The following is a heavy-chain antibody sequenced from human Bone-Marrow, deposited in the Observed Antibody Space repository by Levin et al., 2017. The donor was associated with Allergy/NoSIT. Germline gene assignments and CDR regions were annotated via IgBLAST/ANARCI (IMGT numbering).Heavy chain of an antibody. J-gene: IGHJ5*02. Sequence: GESLKISCAASGSTFNSYWMSWVRQAPGKGLEWVASINQDGSKKYYVDSVKGRFTISRDNAKNSLYLQMNSLRGEDTAVYYCARKKYYYDTSDMGWFDPWGQGTLVTVSS. D-gene: IGHD3-22*01. CDR3: ARKKYYYDTSDMGWFDP. V-gene: IGHV3-7*01. CDR1: GSTFNSYW. CDR2: INQDGSKK.